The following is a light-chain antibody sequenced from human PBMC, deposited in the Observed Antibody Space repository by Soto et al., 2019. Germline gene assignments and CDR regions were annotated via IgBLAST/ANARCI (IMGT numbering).Light chain of an antibody. V-gene: IGKV3-20*01. CDR1: QRVSNSD. J-gene: IGKJ4*01. Sequence: EIVLTQSPGTLSLSPGERATLSCRASQRVSNSDLAWYQQKFGQAPSLLIYDASSRPTGIPDRFSGSGSGTDFTLTINRLEPEDFAVYYCKQYGSSPPTFGGGTK. CDR2: DAS. CDR3: KQYGSSPPT.